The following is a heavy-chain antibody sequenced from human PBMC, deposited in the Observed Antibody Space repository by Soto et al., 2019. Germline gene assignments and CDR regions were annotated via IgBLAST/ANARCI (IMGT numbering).Heavy chain of an antibody. J-gene: IGHJ6*02. CDR1: GFTFISYA. D-gene: IGHD3-16*01. CDR3: ARPGGYYYGMDV. V-gene: IGHV3-23*03. CDR2: ICGGGSSK. Sequence: GGSLRLSCAASGFTFISYAMSWVRQAPGKGLEWVAVICGGGSSKYYADSVKGRFTISRDNSKNTLYLQMNSLRAEDTAVYYCARPGGYYYGMDVWGQGTTVTVSS.